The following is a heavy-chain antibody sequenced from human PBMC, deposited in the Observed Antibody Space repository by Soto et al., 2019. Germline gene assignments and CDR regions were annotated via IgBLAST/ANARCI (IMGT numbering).Heavy chain of an antibody. V-gene: IGHV1-8*01. D-gene: IGHD3-10*01. J-gene: IGHJ4*02. CDR1: GYTFTSYD. CDR3: ARTGNVLWVGGKTYYFDY. Sequence: QVQLVQSGAEVKKPGASVKVSCKASGYTFTSYDINWVRQATGQGLEWMGWMNPNSGNTGYAQKFQGRVTMTRNTSISTAYMELSSLRSEDTAVYYCARTGNVLWVGGKTYYFDYWGQGTLVTVSS. CDR2: MNPNSGNT.